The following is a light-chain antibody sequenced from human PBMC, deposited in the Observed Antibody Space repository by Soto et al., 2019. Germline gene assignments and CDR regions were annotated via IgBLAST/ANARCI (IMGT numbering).Light chain of an antibody. Sequence: DIVMTQSPLSLPVTPGEPASISFRSSQSLLHSNGYNYLDWYLQKPGQSPQLLIYLGSNRASGVPDRCSGSGSGTEFTLKISRVEAEDVGVYYCMQALQTPITFGQGTRLESK. CDR3: MQALQTPIT. J-gene: IGKJ5*01. CDR2: LGS. CDR1: QSLLHSNGYNY. V-gene: IGKV2-28*01.